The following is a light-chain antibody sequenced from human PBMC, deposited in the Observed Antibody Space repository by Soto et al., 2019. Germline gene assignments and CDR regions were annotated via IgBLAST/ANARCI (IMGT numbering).Light chain of an antibody. J-gene: IGKJ2*01. CDR3: QQYDTSPQP. V-gene: IGKV3-20*01. Sequence: EVVLTQSPDTLSLSPGERATLSCRASQSVGNRYLAWFQRKPGQAPRLLIYGASSRATGIPDRFSGSGSGTDFALTISRLEPEDFAVYYCQQYDTSPQPFGQGTKLEMK. CDR1: QSVGNRY. CDR2: GAS.